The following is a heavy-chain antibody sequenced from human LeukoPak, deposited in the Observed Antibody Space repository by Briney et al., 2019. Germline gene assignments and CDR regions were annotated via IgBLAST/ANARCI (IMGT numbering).Heavy chain of an antibody. V-gene: IGHV5-51*02. J-gene: IGHJ4*02. Sequence: GESLKISCKGWGYSLTAYWTAGVGKMPGKGFKWMGIIYPGDSDTTYSPSFGGQVTISVDNSISTAYLQWSSLKASDTAMYYCARVYGRYLNYWGQGTLVTVSS. CDR1: GYSLTAYW. D-gene: IGHD5/OR15-5a*01. CDR3: ARVYGRYLNY. CDR2: IYPGDSDT.